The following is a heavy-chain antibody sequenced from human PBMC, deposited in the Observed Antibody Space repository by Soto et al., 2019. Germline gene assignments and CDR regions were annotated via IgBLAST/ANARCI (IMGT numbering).Heavy chain of an antibody. CDR3: ARDGSERPATY. CDR2: IYYSGST. Sequence: PSETLSLTCTVSGGSISSYYWSWIRQPPGKGLEWIGYIYYSGSTNYNPSLKSRVTISVDTSKNQFSLKLNSVTAADTAVYYCARDGSERPATYWGQGTLVTVSS. V-gene: IGHV4-59*01. D-gene: IGHD3-10*01. J-gene: IGHJ4*02. CDR1: GGSISSYY.